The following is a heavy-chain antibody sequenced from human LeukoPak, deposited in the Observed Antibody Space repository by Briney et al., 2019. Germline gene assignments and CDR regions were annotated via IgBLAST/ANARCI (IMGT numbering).Heavy chain of an antibody. D-gene: IGHD3-10*01. J-gene: IGHJ6*02. CDR1: GFTFSSYS. CDR3: ARDRRITMVRGVFYYGMDV. CDR2: IYSGGST. V-gene: IGHV3-53*01. Sequence: GGSLRLSCAASGFTFSSYSMSWVRQAPGKGLEWVSVIYSGGSTYYADSVKGRFTISRDNSKNTLYLQMNSLRAEDTAVYYCARDRRITMVRGVFYYGMDVWGQGTTVTVSS.